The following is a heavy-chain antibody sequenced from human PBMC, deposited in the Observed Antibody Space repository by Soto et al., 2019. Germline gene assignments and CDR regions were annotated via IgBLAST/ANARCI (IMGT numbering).Heavy chain of an antibody. CDR3: ARDDSGYPSYFHY. D-gene: IGHD3-16*02. V-gene: IGHV3-48*03. J-gene: IGHJ4*02. CDR1: GFTFSSYE. CDR2: ISSGGSTI. Sequence: RGSLRLSCAASGFTFSSYEMNWVRQAPGKGLEWVSYISSGGSTIYYADSVRGRFTISRDNAKNSLYLQMNSLRAEDTAGYYCARDDSGYPSYFHYWGQGTLVTVSS.